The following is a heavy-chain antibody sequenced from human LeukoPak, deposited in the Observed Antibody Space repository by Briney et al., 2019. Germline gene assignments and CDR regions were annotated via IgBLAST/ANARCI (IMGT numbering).Heavy chain of an antibody. V-gene: IGHV3-23*01. D-gene: IGHD4-11*01. CDR1: GFTFNNYA. J-gene: IGHJ4*02. CDR3: AKEVTVTKVSVTLMIDY. Sequence: GGSLRLSCAASGFTFNNYAMSWVRQAPGKGLEWVSAISGSGDSTYYADSVRGRFTISRDNSKNTLNLHMNSLRAEDTAVYYCAKEVTVTKVSVTLMIDYWGQGTLVTVSS. CDR2: ISGSGDST.